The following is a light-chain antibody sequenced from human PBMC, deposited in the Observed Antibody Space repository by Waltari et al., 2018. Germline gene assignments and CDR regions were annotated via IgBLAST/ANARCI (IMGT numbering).Light chain of an antibody. J-gene: IGKJ2*01. CDR3: QQYFSSPPYT. Sequence: EIVLTQSPDTLSLSPGERATLSCRASQSVSTSFLAWYQQKPGQAPRLLIYGASNRANGIPDRFSGRGSGTDFTLTISRLEPEDFAVYYCQQYFSSPPYTFGQGTKLEIK. CDR2: GAS. V-gene: IGKV3-20*01. CDR1: QSVSTSF.